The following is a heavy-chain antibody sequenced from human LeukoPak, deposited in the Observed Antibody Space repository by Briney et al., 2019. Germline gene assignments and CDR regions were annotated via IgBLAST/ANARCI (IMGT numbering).Heavy chain of an antibody. Sequence: SETLSLTCTVSGGSISSYYWSWIRQPPGKGLEWIGYIYYGGSTNYNPSLKSRVTISVDTSKNQFSLKLSPVTAADTAVYYCARGDYGDSRGWFDPWGQGTLVTVSS. CDR3: ARGDYGDSRGWFDP. V-gene: IGHV4-59*01. CDR2: IYYGGST. J-gene: IGHJ5*02. CDR1: GGSISSYY. D-gene: IGHD4-17*01.